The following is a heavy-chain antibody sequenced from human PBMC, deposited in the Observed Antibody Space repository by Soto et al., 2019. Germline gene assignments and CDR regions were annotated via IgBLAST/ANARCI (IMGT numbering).Heavy chain of an antibody. Sequence: QVQLVESGGGVVQPGRSLRLSCGASGFTFSSDAMHWVRQAPGKGLEWVAVISYHGSDKYYADSVKGRFTISRDNSKNILYLQMNSLRAEDTAVYYCARSRYYYDTSDYLDYWGQGTLVTVSS. J-gene: IGHJ4*02. CDR2: ISYHGSDK. CDR1: GFTFSSDA. V-gene: IGHV3-30-3*01. D-gene: IGHD3-22*01. CDR3: ARSRYYYDTSDYLDY.